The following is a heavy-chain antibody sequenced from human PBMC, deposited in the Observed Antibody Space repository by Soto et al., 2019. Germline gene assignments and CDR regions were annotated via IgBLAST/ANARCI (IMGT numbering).Heavy chain of an antibody. CDR2: ISGSGGST. CDR1: GFTFSSYA. Sequence: PGGSLRLSCASSGFTFSSYAMSLVRQAPGKGLEWVSAISGSGGSTYYADSVKGRFTIFRDNAKNSLYLQMNSLRAEDTAMYYCARDLRAVGMASRFDPWGQGTLVTSPQ. J-gene: IGHJ5*02. V-gene: IGHV3-23*01. D-gene: IGHD6-13*01. CDR3: ARDLRAVGMASRFDP.